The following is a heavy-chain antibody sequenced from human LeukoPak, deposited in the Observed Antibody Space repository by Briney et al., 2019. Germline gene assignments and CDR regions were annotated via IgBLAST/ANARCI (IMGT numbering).Heavy chain of an antibody. CDR2: ISGSGGST. Sequence: PGGSLRLSCAASGFTFSSYAMSWVHQAPGKGLEWVSAISGSGGSTYYADSVKGRFTISRDNSKNTLYLQMNSLRAEDTAVYYCAAHSSSWPYWYFDLWGRGTLVTVSS. V-gene: IGHV3-23*01. J-gene: IGHJ2*01. CDR3: AAHSSSWPYWYFDL. CDR1: GFTFSSYA. D-gene: IGHD6-13*01.